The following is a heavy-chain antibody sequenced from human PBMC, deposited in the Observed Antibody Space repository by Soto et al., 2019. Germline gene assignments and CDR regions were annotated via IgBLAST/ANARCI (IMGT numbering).Heavy chain of an antibody. V-gene: IGHV3-23*01. D-gene: IGHD1-26*01. CDR1: RFIFSDYA. Sequence: DVQLLESGGGLVQPGGSLTLSCAASRFIFSDYAMNWVRQAPGKGLEWVSSIGGGNTDRYYADSVKCRFIISRDNSKNKMYLQMNSLRDDDTAVYYCAKDAVSYNGKWDWFDSWGQGTLVTVSS. CDR3: AKDAVSYNGKWDWFDS. CDR2: IGGGNTDR. J-gene: IGHJ5*01.